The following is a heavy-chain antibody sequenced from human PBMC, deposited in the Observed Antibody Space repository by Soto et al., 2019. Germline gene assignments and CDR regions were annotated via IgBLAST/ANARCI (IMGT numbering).Heavy chain of an antibody. J-gene: IGHJ6*02. CDR2: ISGSGGST. Sequence: GGSLRLSCAASGFTFSSYAMSWVRQAPGKGLELVSAISGSGGSTYYADSVKGRFTISRDNSKNTLYLQMNSLRAEDTAVYYCAKAPYYDILTGDYYGMDVWGQGTTVTVSS. CDR1: GFTFSSYA. D-gene: IGHD3-9*01. V-gene: IGHV3-23*01. CDR3: AKAPYYDILTGDYYGMDV.